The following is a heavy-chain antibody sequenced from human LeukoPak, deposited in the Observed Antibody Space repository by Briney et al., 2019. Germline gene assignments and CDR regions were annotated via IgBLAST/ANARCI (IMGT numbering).Heavy chain of an antibody. D-gene: IGHD6-13*01. V-gene: IGHV5-51*01. J-gene: IGHJ5*02. CDR3: ARRREQSSSWFSNWFDP. CDR1: GYSFTSYW. CDR2: IYPGDSDT. Sequence: GESLKTSCKGSGYSFTSYWIGWVRQMPGKGLEWMGIIYPGDSDTRYSPSFQGQVTISADKSISTAYLQWSSLKASDTAMYYCARRREQSSSWFSNWFDPWGQGTLVTVSS.